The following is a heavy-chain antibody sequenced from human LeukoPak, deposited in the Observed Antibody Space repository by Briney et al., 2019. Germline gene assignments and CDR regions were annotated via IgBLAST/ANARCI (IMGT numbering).Heavy chain of an antibody. Sequence: ASVKVSCKASGYTFTSYAMNWVRQAPGQGLEWMGWINTNTGNPTYAQGFTGRFVFSLDTSVSTAYLQISSLKAEDTAVYYCARGNNWNDGDAFDIWGQGTMVTVSS. V-gene: IGHV7-4-1*02. J-gene: IGHJ3*02. D-gene: IGHD1-20*01. CDR1: GYTFTSYA. CDR2: INTNTGNP. CDR3: ARGNNWNDGDAFDI.